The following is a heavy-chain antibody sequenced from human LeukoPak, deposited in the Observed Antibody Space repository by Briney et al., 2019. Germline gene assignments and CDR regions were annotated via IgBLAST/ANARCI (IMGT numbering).Heavy chain of an antibody. D-gene: IGHD3-22*01. CDR2: ISSTGDNT. J-gene: IGHJ5*02. CDR3: VRYDRSGYYH. CDR1: GLTFSNYA. Sequence: HPGGSLRLSCSVSGLTFSNYAMHWVRQAPGKGLEYVSAISSTGDNTDYADSVKGRFTISRDNSKNTLYLQMSSLRAEDTAVYYCVRYDRSGYYHWGQGTLVTVSS. V-gene: IGHV3-64D*06.